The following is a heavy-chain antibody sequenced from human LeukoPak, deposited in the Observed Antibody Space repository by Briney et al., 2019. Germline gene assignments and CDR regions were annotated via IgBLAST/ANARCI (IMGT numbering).Heavy chain of an antibody. CDR1: GFTFSSYA. J-gene: IGHJ6*02. CDR3: ARIFWYYGMDV. V-gene: IGHV3-30-3*01. Sequence: PGGSLRLSCAASGFTFSSYAMHWVRQAPGKGLEWVAVISYDGSNKYYADSVKGRFTISRDNSKNTLYLQMNSLRAEDTAVYYCARIFWYYGMDVWGQGTTVTVSS. D-gene: IGHD2-21*01. CDR2: ISYDGSNK.